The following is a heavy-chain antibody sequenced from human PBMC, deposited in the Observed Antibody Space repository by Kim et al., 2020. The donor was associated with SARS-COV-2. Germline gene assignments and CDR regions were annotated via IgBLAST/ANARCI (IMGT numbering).Heavy chain of an antibody. J-gene: IGHJ3*02. D-gene: IGHD2-21*02. CDR3: ARRGLVAAINI. Sequence: SETLSLTCAVSGDSVSSITAWWSWVRQPPGKGLEWIGEIYHSGTTNYNPSLKSRVAISVDTSKNQFSLKLSSVTAADTAVYYCARRGLVAAINIWGQGTMVTVSS. V-gene: IGHV4-4*02. CDR1: GDSVSSITAW. CDR2: IYHSGTT.